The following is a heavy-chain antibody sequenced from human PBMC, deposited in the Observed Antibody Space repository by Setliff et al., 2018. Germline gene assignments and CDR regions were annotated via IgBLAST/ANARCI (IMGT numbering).Heavy chain of an antibody. Sequence: SETLSLTCTVSGGSISPYFWSWIRQPPGKGLEWIGYIYHNGNTNFNPSLKTRVTMSVDTSKNQFSLKLTSVTAADTAVYYCARTHCTTTSCFYFHYWGQGTVVTVSS. CDR1: GGSISPYF. D-gene: IGHD2-2*01. J-gene: IGHJ4*02. CDR3: ARTHCTTTSCFYFHY. CDR2: IYHNGNT. V-gene: IGHV4-4*08.